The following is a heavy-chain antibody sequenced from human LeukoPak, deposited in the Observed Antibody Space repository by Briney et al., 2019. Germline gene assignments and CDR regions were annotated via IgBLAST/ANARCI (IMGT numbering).Heavy chain of an antibody. D-gene: IGHD2-15*01. J-gene: IGHJ6*02. CDR2: FDPEDGET. CDR3: ATDTSVVVVVAATRSDYYYGMDV. Sequence: ASVKVSCKVSGYTLTELSMHWVRQAPGKGLEWMGGFDPEDGETIYAQKFQGRVTMTEDTSTDTAYMELSGLRSEDTAVYYCATDTSVVVVVAATRSDYYYGMDVWGQGTTVTVSS. CDR1: GYTLTELS. V-gene: IGHV1-24*01.